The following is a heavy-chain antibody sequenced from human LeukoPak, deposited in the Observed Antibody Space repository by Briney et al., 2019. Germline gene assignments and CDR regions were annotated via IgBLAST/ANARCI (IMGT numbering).Heavy chain of an antibody. Sequence: GGSLRLSCAASGFTFSSYGMSWVRQAPGKGLEWVSAISGSGGSTYYADSVKGRFTISRDNSKNTLYLQMNSLRAEDTAVYYCAKDVYYYGSGSYYFGNWFDPWGQGTLVTVSS. CDR1: GFTFSSYG. CDR3: AKDVYYYGSGSYYFGNWFDP. CDR2: ISGSGGST. V-gene: IGHV3-23*01. J-gene: IGHJ5*02. D-gene: IGHD3-10*01.